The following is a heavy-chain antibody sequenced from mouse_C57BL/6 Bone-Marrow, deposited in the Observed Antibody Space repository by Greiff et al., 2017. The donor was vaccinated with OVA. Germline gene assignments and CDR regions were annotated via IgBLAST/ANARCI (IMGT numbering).Heavy chain of an antibody. CDR1: GYTFTSYW. CDR3: ARRNLLCWYFDV. V-gene: IGHV1-50*01. J-gene: IGHJ1*03. Sequence: QVQLQQPGAELVKPGASVKLSCKASGYTFTSYWMQWVKQRPGQGLEWIGEIDPSDSYTNYNQKFKGKATLTVDKSSSTAYMQLSSLPAEDSAVNYCARRNLLCWYFDVWGRGTTVTVSS. CDR2: IDPSDSYT. D-gene: IGHD2-10*01.